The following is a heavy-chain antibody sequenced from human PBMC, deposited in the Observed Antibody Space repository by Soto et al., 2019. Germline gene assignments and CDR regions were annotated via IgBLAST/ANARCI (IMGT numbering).Heavy chain of an antibody. CDR2: IYWDDDK. Sequence: SGPTLVSPTQTLTLTCTFSGFSLSTSGVGVGWIRQPPGKALEWLGIIYWDDDKRYRPSLKGRLTITKDTSKNQLVLTMTNMDPVDTATYYCAHLPWKQLWPRAPVVYWGQGTPVTVSS. J-gene: IGHJ4*02. CDR3: AHLPWKQLWPRAPVVY. V-gene: IGHV2-5*02. D-gene: IGHD5-18*01. CDR1: GFSLSTSGVG.